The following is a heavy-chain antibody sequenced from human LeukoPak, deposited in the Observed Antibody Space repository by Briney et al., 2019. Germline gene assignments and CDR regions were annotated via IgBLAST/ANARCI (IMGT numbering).Heavy chain of an antibody. CDR1: GFTFSSYA. CDR3: AKDQGAVLYRDWFDP. Sequence: GGSLRLSCAASGFTFSSYAVSWVRQAPGKGLEWVSAISGSGGSTYYADSVKGRFTISRDNSKNTLYLQMNSLRAEDTAVYYCAKDQGAVLYRDWFDPWGQGTLVTVSS. CDR2: ISGSGGST. V-gene: IGHV3-23*01. D-gene: IGHD2-8*01. J-gene: IGHJ5*02.